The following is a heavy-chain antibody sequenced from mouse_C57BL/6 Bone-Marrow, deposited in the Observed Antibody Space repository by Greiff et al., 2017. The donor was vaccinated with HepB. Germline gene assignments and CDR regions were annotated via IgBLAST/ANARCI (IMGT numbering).Heavy chain of an antibody. V-gene: IGHV1-81*01. CDR1: GYTFTSYG. CDR2: IYPRSGNT. Sequence: QVQLKESGAELARPGASVKLSCKASGYTFTSYGISWVKQRTGQGLEWIGEIYPRSGNTYYNEKFKGKATLTADKSSSTAYMELRSLTSEDSAVYFCAREGYYGGFAYWGQGTLVTVSA. CDR3: AREGYYGGFAY. D-gene: IGHD1-1*01. J-gene: IGHJ3*01.